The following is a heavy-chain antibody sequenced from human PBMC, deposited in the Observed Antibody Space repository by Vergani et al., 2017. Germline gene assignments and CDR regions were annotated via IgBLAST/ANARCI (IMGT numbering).Heavy chain of an antibody. CDR1: GFTFNQYG. CDR2: TWYDGNNK. J-gene: IGHJ5*02. Sequence: QVQLVESGGGVVQPGRSLRLSCAASGFTFNQYGMHWVRQAPGKGLEWVAVTWYDGNNKQYADSVKGRFTISRDNSKSTMYLQMNRLRDEDTGVYYCARDWRLLYNRFDPWGQGTLVTVSS. V-gene: IGHV3-33*01. CDR3: ARDWRLLYNRFDP. D-gene: IGHD1-14*01.